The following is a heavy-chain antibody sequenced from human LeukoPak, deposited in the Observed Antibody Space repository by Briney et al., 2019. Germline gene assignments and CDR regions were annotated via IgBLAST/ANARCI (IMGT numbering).Heavy chain of an antibody. Sequence: SETLSLTCTVSGGSISSSSYYWGWIRQPPGKGLEWIGSIYYSGSTYYNPSLKSRVTISVDTSKDQFSLKLSSVTAADTAVYYCARVEGDYFDYWGQGTLVTVSS. CDR1: GGSISSSSYY. V-gene: IGHV4-39*07. D-gene: IGHD5-24*01. CDR3: ARVEGDYFDY. J-gene: IGHJ4*02. CDR2: IYYSGST.